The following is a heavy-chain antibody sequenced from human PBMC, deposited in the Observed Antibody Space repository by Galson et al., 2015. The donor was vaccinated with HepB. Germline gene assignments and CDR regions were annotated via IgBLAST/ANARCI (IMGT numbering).Heavy chain of an antibody. CDR3: AASCHVCYYGMDV. CDR2: IYYSGST. J-gene: IGHJ6*02. D-gene: IGHD2-2*01. V-gene: IGHV4-31*03. CDR1: GGSISSGGYY. Sequence: TLSLTCTVSGGSISSGGYYWSWIRQHPGKGLEWIGYIYYSGSTYYNPSLKSRVTISVDTSKNQFSLKLSSVTAADTAVYCCAASCHVCYYGMDVWGQGTTVTVSS.